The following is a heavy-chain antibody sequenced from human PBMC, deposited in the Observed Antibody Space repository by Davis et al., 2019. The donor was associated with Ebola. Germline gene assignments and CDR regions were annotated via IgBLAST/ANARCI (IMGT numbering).Heavy chain of an antibody. J-gene: IGHJ6*02. CDR3: ARPNCSSTSCYKYGMDV. V-gene: IGHV3-66*04. D-gene: IGHD2-2*02. CDR2: IYSGGST. Sequence: GESLKISCAASGFTVSSNYMSWVRQAPGKGLEWVSVIYSGGSTYYADSVKGRFTISRDNSKNTLYLQMNSLRAEDTAVYYCARPNCSSTSCYKYGMDVWGQGTTVTVSS. CDR1: GFTVSSNY.